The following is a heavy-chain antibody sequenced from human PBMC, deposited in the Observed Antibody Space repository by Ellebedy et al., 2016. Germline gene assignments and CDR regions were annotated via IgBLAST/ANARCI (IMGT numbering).Heavy chain of an antibody. CDR1: GGSISSYY. CDR2: IYYSGST. V-gene: IGHV4-59*01. CDR3: ARDRRGTIFGVVRMGAFDI. J-gene: IGHJ3*02. D-gene: IGHD3-3*01. Sequence: SETLSLXXTVSGGSISSYYWSWIRQPPGKGLEWIGYIYYSGSTNYNPSLKSRVTISVDTSKNQFSLKLSSVTAADTAVYYCARDRRGTIFGVVRMGAFDIWGQGTMVTVSS.